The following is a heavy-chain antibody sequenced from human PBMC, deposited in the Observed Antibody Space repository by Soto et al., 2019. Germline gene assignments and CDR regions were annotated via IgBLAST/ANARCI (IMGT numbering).Heavy chain of an antibody. CDR2: IYFRGST. CDR3: AREILTGYYPAGWFDP. D-gene: IGHD3-9*01. V-gene: IGHV4-39*02. Sequence: PSETLSLTCTVSGGSISSSTYYWGWIRQPPGKGLEWIGSIYFRGSTYYNPSLKSRVTVSVDTSKKQFSLKLTSVTAADTAVYYCAREILTGYYPAGWFDPWGQGTLVTVSS. J-gene: IGHJ5*02. CDR1: GGSISSSTYY.